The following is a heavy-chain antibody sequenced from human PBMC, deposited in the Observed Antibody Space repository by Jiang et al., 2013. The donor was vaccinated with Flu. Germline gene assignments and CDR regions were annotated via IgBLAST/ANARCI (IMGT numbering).Heavy chain of an antibody. D-gene: IGHD3-9*01. CDR1: GYSISSGYY. V-gene: IGHV4-38-2*02. CDR3: ARDDNPVQYYDILTGTCAFDI. CDR2: IYHSGST. Sequence: GPGLVKPSETLSLTCTVSGYSISSGYYWGWIRQPPGKGLEWIGSIYHSGSTYYNPSLKSRVTISVDTSKNQFSLKLSSVTAADTAVYYCARDDNPVQYYDILTGTCAFDIWGQGTMVTVSS. J-gene: IGHJ3*02.